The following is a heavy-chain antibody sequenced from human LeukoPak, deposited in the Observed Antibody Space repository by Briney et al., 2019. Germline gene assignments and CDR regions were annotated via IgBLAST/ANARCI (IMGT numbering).Heavy chain of an antibody. CDR3: ARDPSRSYDFWSGGDRAGGFFDY. D-gene: IGHD3-3*01. CDR1: GYTFTSYG. J-gene: IGHJ4*02. Sequence: ASVKVSCKASGYTFTSYGISWVRQAPGQGLEWMGWISAYNGNTNYAQKLQGRVTMTTDTSTSTAYMELRSLRSDDTAVYYCARDPSRSYDFWSGGDRAGGFFDYWGQGTLVTVSS. CDR2: ISAYNGNT. V-gene: IGHV1-18*01.